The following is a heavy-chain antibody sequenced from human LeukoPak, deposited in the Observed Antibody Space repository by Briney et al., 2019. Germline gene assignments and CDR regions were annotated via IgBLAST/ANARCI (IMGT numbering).Heavy chain of an antibody. V-gene: IGHV3-7*01. J-gene: IGHJ4*02. CDR1: GFTFSSYW. CDR2: IKQDGSEK. D-gene: IGHD3-22*01. CDR3: ARDTTYYYDSSGRKFDY. Sequence: GGSLRLSCAASGFTFSSYWMSWVRQAPGKGLEWVANIKQDGSEKYYVDSVKGRFTISRDNAKNSLYLQMNSLRAEDTAVYYWARDTTYYYDSSGRKFDYWGQGTLVTVSS.